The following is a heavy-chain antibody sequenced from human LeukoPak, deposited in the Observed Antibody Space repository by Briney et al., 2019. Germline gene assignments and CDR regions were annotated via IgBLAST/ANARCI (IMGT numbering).Heavy chain of an antibody. V-gene: IGHV1-18*01. J-gene: IGHJ6*02. CDR1: GYTFTSYG. CDR3: ARQEVVPAASSDHYYYYYGMDV. Sequence: ASVKVSCKASGYTFTSYGISWVRQAPGQGLEWMGWISAYNGNTNYAQKLQGRVTMTTDTSTSTAYMELRSLRSDDTAVYYCARQEVVPAASSDHYYYYYGMDVWGQGTTVTVSS. CDR2: ISAYNGNT. D-gene: IGHD2-2*01.